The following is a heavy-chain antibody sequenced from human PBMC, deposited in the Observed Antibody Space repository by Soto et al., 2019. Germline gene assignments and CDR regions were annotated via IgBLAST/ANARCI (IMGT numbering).Heavy chain of an antibody. CDR3: ASLTTVNSSYGMDA. Sequence: QVQLVQSGAEVKKPGASVKVSCKASGDTFTDYYMHWVRQAPGQGLGWMGWINPNSGGTNYAQKFQGRVTMTRDTSISTAYMEVSRLRPDDTAVFYCASLTTVNSSYGMDAWCQGTTVTVSS. V-gene: IGHV1-2*02. J-gene: IGHJ6*02. CDR1: GDTFTDYY. CDR2: INPNSGGT. D-gene: IGHD4-4*01.